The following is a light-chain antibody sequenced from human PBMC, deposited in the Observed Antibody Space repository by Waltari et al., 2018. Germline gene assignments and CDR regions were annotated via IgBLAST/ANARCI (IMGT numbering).Light chain of an antibody. CDR1: SSDVGSYNL. CDR2: EVS. J-gene: IGLJ2*01. V-gene: IGLV2-23*02. CDR3: CSYAGSNTPMV. Sequence: QSALTQPASVSGSPGQSITISCTGTSSDVGSYNLVSWYQQHPGKAPKLMIYEVSRRTPGVSNRFSGSKSGDTASLTISGLQAGDESDYYCCSYAGSNTPMVFGGGTKLTVL.